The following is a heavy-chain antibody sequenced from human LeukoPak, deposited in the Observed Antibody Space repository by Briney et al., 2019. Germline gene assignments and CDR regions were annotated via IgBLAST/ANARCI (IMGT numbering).Heavy chain of an antibody. CDR1: GFTFSSYG. Sequence: GRSLRLSCATSGFTFSSYGMHWGRQAPGKGLEWVAVIWSDGTNKYYVDSVKGRFTISRDNSKNTLYLQMNSLRAEDTAVYYCARDHGSSGCYLDALDIWGQGTMVTVSS. D-gene: IGHD6-19*01. J-gene: IGHJ3*02. CDR3: ARDHGSSGCYLDALDI. V-gene: IGHV3-33*01. CDR2: IWSDGTNK.